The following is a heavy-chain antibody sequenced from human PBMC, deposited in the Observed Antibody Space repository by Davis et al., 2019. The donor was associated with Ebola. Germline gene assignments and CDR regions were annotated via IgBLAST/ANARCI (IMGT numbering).Heavy chain of an antibody. CDR2: ISWNSGSI. J-gene: IGHJ4*02. CDR1: GFTFDDYA. CDR3: AKGSAPAASDLDY. V-gene: IGHV3-9*01. D-gene: IGHD2-2*01. Sequence: PGGSLRLSCAASGFTFDDYAMHWVRQAPGKGLEWVSGISWNSGSIGYADSVKGRFIISRDNAKNSRYLQMNSLRAEDTALYYCAKGSAPAASDLDYWGQGTLITGSS.